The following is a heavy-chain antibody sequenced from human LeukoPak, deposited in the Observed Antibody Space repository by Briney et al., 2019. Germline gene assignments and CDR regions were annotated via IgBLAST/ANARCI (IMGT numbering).Heavy chain of an antibody. CDR3: ASRDPLTRVFDY. J-gene: IGHJ4*02. CDR1: GGSISSSRYY. Sequence: SETLSLTCTVSGGSISSSRYYWGWIRQPPGKGLEWIGSIYYSGSIYYNPSLKSRVTISVDTSKNQFSLKLSSVTAADTAVYYCASRDPLTRVFDYWGQGTLVTVSS. D-gene: IGHD2-2*01. V-gene: IGHV4-39*01. CDR2: IYYSGSI.